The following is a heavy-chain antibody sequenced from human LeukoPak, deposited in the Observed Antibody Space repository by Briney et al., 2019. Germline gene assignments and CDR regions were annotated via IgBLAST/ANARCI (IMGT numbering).Heavy chain of an antibody. CDR2: ISSSSTI. D-gene: IGHD4-17*01. Sequence: GGSLRLSCAASGFTFSSYSMNWVRQAPGKGLEWVSYISSSSTIYYANSVKGRFTMSRDNAKNSLYLQMNSLRDEDTTVYYCARDQYGAYAIDYWGQGTLVTVSS. J-gene: IGHJ4*02. CDR3: ARDQYGAYAIDY. CDR1: GFTFSSYS. V-gene: IGHV3-48*02.